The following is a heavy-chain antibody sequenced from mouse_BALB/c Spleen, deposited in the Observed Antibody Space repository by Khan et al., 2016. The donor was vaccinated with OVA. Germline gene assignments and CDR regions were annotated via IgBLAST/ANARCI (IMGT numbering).Heavy chain of an antibody. J-gene: IGHJ3*01. CDR3: ARAGYFAWFAF. CDR1: GFNIKDYY. Sequence: VQLKQSGAELVRPGASVKLSCKASGFNIKDYYMHWVKQRPEQGLEWIGWIDPENGETVYDPKFQGKASITADTSSNTAYLQLSSLTSEDTAVYYCARAGYFAWFAFWGQGTLVPASA. CDR2: IDPENGET. V-gene: IGHV14-1*02.